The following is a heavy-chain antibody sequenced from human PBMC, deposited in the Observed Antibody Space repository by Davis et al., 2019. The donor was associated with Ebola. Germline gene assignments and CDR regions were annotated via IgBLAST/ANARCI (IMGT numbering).Heavy chain of an antibody. J-gene: IGHJ4*02. CDR2: IFYTGST. D-gene: IGHD1-26*01. Sequence: PSETLSLTCTVSGGSISSYSWTWIRQPPGKGLEWIGYIFYTGSTNYNPSLKSRVTISVDTSKNQFSLKMTSVTAADTAVYYCARGGGTYGPNSYFDYWGQGALVTVSS. CDR1: GGSISSYS. V-gene: IGHV4-59*01. CDR3: ARGGGTYGPNSYFDY.